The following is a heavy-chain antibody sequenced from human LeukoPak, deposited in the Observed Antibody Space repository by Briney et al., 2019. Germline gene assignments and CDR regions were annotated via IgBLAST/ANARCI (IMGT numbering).Heavy chain of an antibody. Sequence: SVTVSCTASGGTFSSYAISWVRQAPGQGLEWMGRIIPILGIANYAQKFRGRVTVTADKSTSTVYMELSSLRSEDTAVYYCARSSQWELLNNWFDPWGQGTLVTVSS. CDR1: GGTFSSYA. D-gene: IGHD1-26*01. CDR3: ARSSQWELLNNWFDP. CDR2: IIPILGIA. J-gene: IGHJ5*02. V-gene: IGHV1-69*04.